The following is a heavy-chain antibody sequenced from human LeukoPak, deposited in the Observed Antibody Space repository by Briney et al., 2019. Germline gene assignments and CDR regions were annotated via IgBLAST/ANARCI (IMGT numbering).Heavy chain of an antibody. Sequence: GGSLRLSCAASGFTISYNYMSWVRQAPGKGLEWVSIIYSGGSTYYADSVKGRFTISRDNSKNTLYLQMNSLRAEDTAVYYCARGSGYYLSDFDYWGQGTLVTVSS. V-gene: IGHV3-66*01. J-gene: IGHJ4*02. CDR1: GFTISYNY. CDR2: IYSGGST. D-gene: IGHD3-3*01. CDR3: ARGSGYYLSDFDY.